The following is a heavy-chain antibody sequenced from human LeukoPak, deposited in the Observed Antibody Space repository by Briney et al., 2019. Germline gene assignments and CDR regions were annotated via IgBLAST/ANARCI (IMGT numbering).Heavy chain of an antibody. CDR3: ARGDIVVLPAARYYYYYMDV. CDR1: GGSFSGYY. Sequence: KPSETLSLTCAVYGGSFSGYYWSWIRQPPGRGLEWIGEINHSGSTNYNPSLKSRVTISVDTSKNQFSLKLSSVTAADTAVYYCARGDIVVLPAARYYYYYMDVWGKGTTVTVSS. CDR2: INHSGST. V-gene: IGHV4-34*01. D-gene: IGHD2-2*01. J-gene: IGHJ6*03.